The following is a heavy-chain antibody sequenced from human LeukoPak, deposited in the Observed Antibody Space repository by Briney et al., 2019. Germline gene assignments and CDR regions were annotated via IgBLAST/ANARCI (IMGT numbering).Heavy chain of an antibody. Sequence: GGSLRLSCAASGFTFSSYGMRWVRQAPGKGLEWVAFIRYDGSNKYYADSVKGRFTISRDNSKNTLYLQMNSLRAEDTAVYYCARVNLRSIAAPNPITDYYYYMDVWGKGTTVTVSS. J-gene: IGHJ6*03. V-gene: IGHV3-30*02. D-gene: IGHD6-6*01. CDR3: ARVNLRSIAAPNPITDYYYYMDV. CDR2: IRYDGSNK. CDR1: GFTFSSYG.